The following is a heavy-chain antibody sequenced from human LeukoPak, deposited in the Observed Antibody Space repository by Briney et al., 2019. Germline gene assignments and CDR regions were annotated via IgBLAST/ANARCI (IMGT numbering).Heavy chain of an antibody. J-gene: IGHJ3*02. Sequence: GGSLRLSCAASGFTFSNYAMSWVRQAPGKGLEWVSTISGSGGSTDYADSVKGRFTISRDNFKNTLYLQMNSLRAEDTAVYYCAKGDYYDSSGPLALYDIWGQGTMVTVSS. D-gene: IGHD3-22*01. V-gene: IGHV3-23*01. CDR2: ISGSGGST. CDR3: AKGDYYDSSGPLALYDI. CDR1: GFTFSNYA.